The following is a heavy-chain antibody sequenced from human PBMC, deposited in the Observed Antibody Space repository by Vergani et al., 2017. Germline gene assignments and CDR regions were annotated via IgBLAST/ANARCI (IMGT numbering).Heavy chain of an antibody. CDR3: AKMCNWDDSYFYCMDV. V-gene: IGHV3-53*02. CDR1: GFSVSNNY. Sequence: EVQLVETGGGLIQPGGSLRLSCVVSGFSVSNNYMSWVRHRPGKGLEWVSFIFTGGTTYYEDSVKGRFTISRDNSKNTVHLQMNSLTAEDTAVYYCAKMCNWDDSYFYCMDVWGKGTTVTVS. D-gene: IGHD1-1*01. CDR2: IFTGGTT. J-gene: IGHJ6*03.